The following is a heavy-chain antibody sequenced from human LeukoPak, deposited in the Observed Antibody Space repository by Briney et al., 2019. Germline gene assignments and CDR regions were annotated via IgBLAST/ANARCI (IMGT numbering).Heavy chain of an antibody. Sequence: SQTLSLTCAISGDSVSSNSAAWNWISQSPSRGLEWLGRTYYRSKWYNDYAVSVKSRMTINPDTSKNQFSLQLNSVTPEDTAVYYCARRGLVHAFDIWGQGTMVTVSS. V-gene: IGHV6-1*01. CDR3: ARRGLVHAFDI. CDR1: GDSVSSNSAA. CDR2: TYYRSKWYN. J-gene: IGHJ3*02. D-gene: IGHD6-19*01.